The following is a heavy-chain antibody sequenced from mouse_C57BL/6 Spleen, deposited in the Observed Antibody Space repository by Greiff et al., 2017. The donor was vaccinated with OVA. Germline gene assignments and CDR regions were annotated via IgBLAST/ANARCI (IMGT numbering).Heavy chain of an antibody. V-gene: IGHV1-39*01. CDR2: LNPNYGTT. Sequence: EVQLQQSGPELVKPGASVKISCKASGYSFTDYNMNWVKQSNGKSLEWIGVLNPNYGTTSSNQQFKGKATLTVDQSSSTAYLQLNSLTSEDSAVYYCSRRHGMGFAYWGQGTLVTVSA. CDR1: GYSFTDYN. CDR3: SRRHGMGFAY. D-gene: IGHD2-1*01. J-gene: IGHJ3*01.